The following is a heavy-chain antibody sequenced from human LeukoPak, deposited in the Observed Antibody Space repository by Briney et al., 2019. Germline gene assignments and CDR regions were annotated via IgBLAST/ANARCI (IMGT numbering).Heavy chain of an antibody. CDR3: ARGISYRPATEHRGGIYNWFDP. CDR1: GGSISSYY. J-gene: IGHJ5*02. D-gene: IGHD2/OR15-2a*01. Sequence: PSETLSLTCTVSGGSISSYYWSWIRQPAGKGLEWIGRIYTSGSTNYNPSLKSRVTMSVDTSKNQFSLKLSSVTAADTAVYYCARGISYRPATEHRGGIYNWFDPWGQGTLVTVSS. V-gene: IGHV4-4*07. CDR2: IYTSGST.